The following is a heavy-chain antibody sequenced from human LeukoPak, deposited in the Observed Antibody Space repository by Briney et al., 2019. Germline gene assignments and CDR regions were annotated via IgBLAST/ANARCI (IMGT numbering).Heavy chain of an antibody. CDR1: GYTFTSYA. V-gene: IGHV7-4-1*02. D-gene: IGHD2-15*01. CDR3: ARVGSEAATSTGAFDI. J-gene: IGHJ3*02. CDR2: INTISGNP. Sequence: ASVKVSCKASGYTFTSYAMNWVRQAPGLGLEWMGWINTISGNPTYAQGFTGRFVFSLDTSVSTAYLQISSLKAEDTAVYYCARVGSEAATSTGAFDIWGQGTMVTVSS.